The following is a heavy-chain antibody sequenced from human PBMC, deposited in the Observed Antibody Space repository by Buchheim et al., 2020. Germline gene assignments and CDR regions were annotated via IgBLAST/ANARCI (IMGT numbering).Heavy chain of an antibody. D-gene: IGHD3-10*01. CDR1: GFTFSGYA. CDR3: ARDLLVWFRDGGSMDV. Sequence: QGQLVESGGGVVQPGGSLRLSCEASGFTFSGYAMHWARQTPGKGLEWVAVIWFDGSRKEYADSVKGRFDISRDDSKNTLHLQMNNLRAEDTAVDYCARDLLVWFRDGGSMDVWGQGTT. CDR2: IWFDGSRK. J-gene: IGHJ6*02. V-gene: IGHV3-33*01.